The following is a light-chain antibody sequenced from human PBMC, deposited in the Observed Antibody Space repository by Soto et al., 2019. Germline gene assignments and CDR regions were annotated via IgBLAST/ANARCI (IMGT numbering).Light chain of an antibody. CDR3: SSYTSSSTWV. J-gene: IGLJ3*02. CDR2: DVS. CDR1: RSDVGGYNY. Sequence: QSALTQPASVSGSPGQSITISCTGTRSDVGGYNYVSWYQQHPGKAPKLMIYDVSNRPSGVSNRFSGSKSGNTASLTISGLQAEYEAEYYCSSYTSSSTWVFGGGTKLTVL. V-gene: IGLV2-14*01.